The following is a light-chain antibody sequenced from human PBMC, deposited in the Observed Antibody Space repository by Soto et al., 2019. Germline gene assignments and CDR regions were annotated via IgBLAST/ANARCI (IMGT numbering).Light chain of an antibody. V-gene: IGLV1-40*01. CDR1: SSNIGAGYE. Sequence: QAVVTQPPSVSEAPGQRVTISCTRSSSNIGAGYEAHWYQQVPGTAPKLLIYENNNRPSGVPDRFSGSKSGTSASLAITGLQAEDEAEYYCQSYDSSLSGYVFGTGTKLTVL. J-gene: IGLJ1*01. CDR3: QSYDSSLSGYV. CDR2: ENN.